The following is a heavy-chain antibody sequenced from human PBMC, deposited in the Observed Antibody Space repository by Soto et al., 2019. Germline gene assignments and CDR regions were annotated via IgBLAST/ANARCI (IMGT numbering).Heavy chain of an antibody. J-gene: IGHJ5*02. CDR3: ARVNKQWLGPILSLNNWFDP. D-gene: IGHD6-19*01. V-gene: IGHV4-59*12. CDR1: GGSISSYY. Sequence: SETLSLTCTVSGGSISSYYWSWIRQPPGKGLEWIGYIYYSGSTNYNPSLKSRVTISVDTSKNQFSLKLSSVTAADTAVYYCARVNKQWLGPILSLNNWFDPWGQGTLVTVSS. CDR2: IYYSGST.